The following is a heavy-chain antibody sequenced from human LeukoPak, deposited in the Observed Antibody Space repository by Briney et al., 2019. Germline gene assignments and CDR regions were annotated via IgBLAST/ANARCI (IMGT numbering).Heavy chain of an antibody. V-gene: IGHV4-34*01. CDR3: ARASYYGSGSFGY. D-gene: IGHD3-10*01. CDR1: GGSFSGYY. Sequence: SETLSLTCAVYGGSFSGYYWSWIRQPPGKGLEWIGEINHSGSTNYNPSLKSRVTISVDTSKNQFSLKLSSVTAADTAVYYRARASYYGSGSFGYWGQGTLVTVSS. CDR2: INHSGST. J-gene: IGHJ4*02.